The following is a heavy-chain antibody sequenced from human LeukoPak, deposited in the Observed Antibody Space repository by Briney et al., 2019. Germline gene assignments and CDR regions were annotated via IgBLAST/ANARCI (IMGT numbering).Heavy chain of an antibody. D-gene: IGHD3-10*01. Sequence: ASVKVSCKASGYTFTGCYMHWVRQAPGQGLEWMGWINPNSGGTNYAQKFQGRVTMTRDTSISTAYMELSRLRSDDTAVYYCARGLYGSGPMDVWGQGTTVTVSS. J-gene: IGHJ6*02. CDR2: INPNSGGT. V-gene: IGHV1-2*02. CDR1: GYTFTGCY. CDR3: ARGLYGSGPMDV.